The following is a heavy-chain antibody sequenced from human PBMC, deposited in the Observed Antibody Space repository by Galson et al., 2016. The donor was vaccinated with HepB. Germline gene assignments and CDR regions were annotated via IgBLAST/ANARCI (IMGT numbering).Heavy chain of an antibody. CDR1: GFNFRSYW. V-gene: IGHV3-74*01. CDR2: ISSDETDI. Sequence: SLRLSCAASGFNFRSYWMHWVRQVPGKGLVWVSRISSDETDIIYADSVKGRFTISRDNSKNTLYLQMNSLRVEDPAVYLCASGDSGSHWRYYFDNWGQGALVTVSS. CDR3: ASGDSGSHWRYYFDN. J-gene: IGHJ4*02. D-gene: IGHD1-26*01.